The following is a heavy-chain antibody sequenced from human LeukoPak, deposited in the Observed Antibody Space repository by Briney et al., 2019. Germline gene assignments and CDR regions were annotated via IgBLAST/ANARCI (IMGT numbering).Heavy chain of an antibody. V-gene: IGHV3-74*01. Sequence: GGSLRLSCAASGFTFSRYSMNWVSHAPGKGLVWVSRISSDGSNTNYADSVKGRFTISRDNAKNTLYLQMNSLRAEDTAVYYCVLVSLTPGWGQGTLVTVSS. CDR2: ISSDGSNT. D-gene: IGHD3-3*02. CDR1: GFTFSRYS. J-gene: IGHJ4*02. CDR3: VLVSLTPG.